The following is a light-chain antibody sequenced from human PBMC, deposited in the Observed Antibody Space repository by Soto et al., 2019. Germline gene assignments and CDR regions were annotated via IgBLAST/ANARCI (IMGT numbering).Light chain of an antibody. CDR2: EVS. Sequence: QSALTQPASVSGSPGQSITIYCTGTSSDVGGYNYVSWYQQHPGKAPKFMIYEVSNRPSGVSNRFSGSKSGNTASLTISGLQAEDEADYYCSSYTTSSTHWVFGGGTQLTVL. CDR1: SSDVGGYNY. V-gene: IGLV2-14*01. CDR3: SSYTTSSTHWV. J-gene: IGLJ3*02.